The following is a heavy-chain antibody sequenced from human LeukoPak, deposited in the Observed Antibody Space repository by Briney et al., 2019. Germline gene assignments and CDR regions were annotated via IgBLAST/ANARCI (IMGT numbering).Heavy chain of an antibody. CDR3: ARDYLYSSSFGY. D-gene: IGHD6-13*01. V-gene: IGHV1-69*13. J-gene: IGHJ4*02. CDR1: GGTFSSYA. CDR2: IIPIFGTA. Sequence: SVKVSCKASGGTFSSYAISWVRQAPGQGLEWMGGIIPIFGTANYAQKFQGRVTITADESTSTAYMELSSLRSEDTAVYYCARDYLYSSSFGYWGQGTLVTVSS.